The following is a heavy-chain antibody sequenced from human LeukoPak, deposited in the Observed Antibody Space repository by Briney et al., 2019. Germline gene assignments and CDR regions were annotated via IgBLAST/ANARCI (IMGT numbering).Heavy chain of an antibody. CDR3: ARTVVRGVNDY. CDR2: ISYDGSDK. V-gene: IGHV3-30-3*01. CDR1: GFAFSKLA. Sequence: GGSLRLSCAASGFAFSKLAMGWVRQAPGKGLEWVAVISYDGSDKYYADSMKGRFTISRDISKNTLYLQMNSLRAEDTAVYYCARTVVRGVNDYWGQGTLVTVSS. D-gene: IGHD3-10*01. J-gene: IGHJ4*02.